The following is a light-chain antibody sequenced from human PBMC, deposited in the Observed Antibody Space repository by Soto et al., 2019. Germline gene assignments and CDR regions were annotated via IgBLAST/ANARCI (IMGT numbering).Light chain of an antibody. V-gene: IGLV2-14*01. CDR3: SSYTTSSTRV. Sequence: QSVLTQPASVSGSPGQSIAISCTGSSSDVGIYNYVSWYQQHPGKVPKLIIYEVSNRPSGLSNRFSGYKSGNTASLTISGLQDEDDADYYCSSYTTSSTRVFGTGTKVTVL. J-gene: IGLJ1*01. CDR1: SSDVGIYNY. CDR2: EVS.